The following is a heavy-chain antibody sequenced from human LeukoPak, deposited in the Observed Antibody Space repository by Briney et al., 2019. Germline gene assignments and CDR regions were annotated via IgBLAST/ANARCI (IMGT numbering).Heavy chain of an antibody. V-gene: IGHV4-34*01. Sequence: SETLSLTCAVYGGSFSGYYWSWIRQPPGKGLEWIGEINHSGSTNYNPSLKGPVTISVDTSKNQFSLTLSSVTAADTAVYYCARAVAAMLDYWGQGTLVTVSS. CDR3: ARAVAAMLDY. CDR1: GGSFSGYY. CDR2: INHSGST. J-gene: IGHJ4*02. D-gene: IGHD2-2*01.